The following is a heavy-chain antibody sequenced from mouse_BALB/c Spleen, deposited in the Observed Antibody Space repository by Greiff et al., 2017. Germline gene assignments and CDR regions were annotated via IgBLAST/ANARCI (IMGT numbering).Heavy chain of an antibody. Sequence: QVQLQQSGAELVKPGASVTLSCKASGYTFTSYYMYWVKQRPGQGLEWIGEINPSNGGTNFNEKFKSKATLTVDKSSSTAYMQLSSLTSEDSAVYYCTRSAYRYDNYAMDYWGQGTSVTVSS. CDR3: TRSAYRYDNYAMDY. D-gene: IGHD2-14*01. V-gene: IGHV1S81*02. CDR1: GYTFTSYY. J-gene: IGHJ4*01. CDR2: INPSNGGT.